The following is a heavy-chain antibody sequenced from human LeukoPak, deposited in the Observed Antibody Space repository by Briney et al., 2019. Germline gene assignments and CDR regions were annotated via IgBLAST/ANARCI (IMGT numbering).Heavy chain of an antibody. CDR2: MNPNSGNT. CDR1: GYTFTNFD. J-gene: IGHJ4*02. CDR3: ARGYSSPARFDY. Sequence: GASVKVSCKTSGYTFTNFDINWVRQATGQGLEWLGWMNPNSGNTGYTQKFQGRVTMTRNTSISTVYMELSSLRSEDTAVYYCARGYSSPARFDYWGQGTLVTVSS. V-gene: IGHV1-8*02. D-gene: IGHD6-13*01.